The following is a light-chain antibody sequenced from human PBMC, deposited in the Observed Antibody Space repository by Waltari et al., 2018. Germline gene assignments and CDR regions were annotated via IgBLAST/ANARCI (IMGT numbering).Light chain of an antibody. CDR3: QTGGHGTWV. J-gene: IGLJ3*02. CDR2: VNSDGSH. CDR1: RGHSSHV. V-gene: IGLV4-69*01. Sequence: QLVLTQSPSASASLGASVKLTCTLSRGHSSHVIAWLQQQPETGPRYLMKVNSDGSHSKGDEIPDRFSGSSSGAERYLTISSLQSEDEADYYCQTGGHGTWVFGGGTKLTVL.